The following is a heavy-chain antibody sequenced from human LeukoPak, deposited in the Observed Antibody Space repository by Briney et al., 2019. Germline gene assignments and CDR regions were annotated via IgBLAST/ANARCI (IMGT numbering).Heavy chain of an antibody. V-gene: IGHV4-30-4*07. CDR2: IFFSGST. CDR3: AKVKQQLHFFDY. J-gene: IGHJ4*02. D-gene: IGHD6-13*01. CDR1: GVSISGGAHY. Sequence: SQTLSLTCSVSGVSISGGAHYWSWIRQPPGKGLEWIGYIFFSGSTNYNPSLKSRVTISIDTSKNQFSLKLSSVTAADTAVYYCAKVKQQLHFFDYWGQGTLVTVSS.